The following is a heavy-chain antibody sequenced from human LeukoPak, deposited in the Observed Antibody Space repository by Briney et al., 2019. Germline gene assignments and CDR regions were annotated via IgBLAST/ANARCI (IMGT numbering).Heavy chain of an antibody. V-gene: IGHV3-7*01. CDR2: IKEDGSEK. CDR3: AREALNMYYGMDV. CDR1: GFTFSEYW. J-gene: IGHJ6*02. Sequence: PGGSLRLSCAASGFTFSEYWMTWVRQAPGKGLEWVASIKEDGSEKYYADSVKGRCTISRDNAKNSLSLQMNSLRAEDTAVYYCAREALNMYYGMDVWGQGTTVTVSS. D-gene: IGHD1/OR15-1a*01.